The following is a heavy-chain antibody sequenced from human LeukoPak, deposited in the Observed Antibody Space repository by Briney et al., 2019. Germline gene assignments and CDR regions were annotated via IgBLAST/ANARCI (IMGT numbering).Heavy chain of an antibody. V-gene: IGHV4-30-2*01. CDR3: ARGRFLDFSDWFDP. J-gene: IGHJ5*02. CDR1: GGSISSGGYY. Sequence: SQTLSLTCTVSGGSISSGGYYWSWIRQPPGKGLEWIGYIYHSGSTYYNPSLKSRVTISVDRSKNQFSLKLNSVTAADTAVYYCARGRFLDFSDWFDPWGQGTLVTVSS. CDR2: IYHSGST. D-gene: IGHD3-3*01.